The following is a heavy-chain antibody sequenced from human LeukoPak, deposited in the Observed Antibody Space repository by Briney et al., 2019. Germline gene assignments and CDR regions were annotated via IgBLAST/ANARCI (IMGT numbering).Heavy chain of an antibody. CDR1: GYTFTDYF. CDR2: INPNSGGT. D-gene: IGHD7-27*01. CDR3: ARDLPSTSNWELDY. Sequence: GASVKVSWKASGYTFTDYFIHWVRRAPGQGLEWMGRINPNSGGTDDAQNFQGRVTMTRDTSISTAYMELSRLRSDDTAVYYCARDLPSTSNWELDYWGQGTLVTVSS. J-gene: IGHJ4*02. V-gene: IGHV1-2*06.